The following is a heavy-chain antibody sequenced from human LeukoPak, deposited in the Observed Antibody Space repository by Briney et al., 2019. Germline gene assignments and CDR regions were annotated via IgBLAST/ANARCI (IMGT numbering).Heavy chain of an antibody. D-gene: IGHD2-2*01. CDR3: AREEAGGDIVVVPAATDY. CDR1: GYSISSCYYY. V-gene: IGHV4-61*02. Sequence: SQTLSLTCTVSGYSISSCYYYWSWIRQPDGQGLEWIRRIHTSGSTNYNPSLRSRVTISVDTSKNQFSLKLSSVTAADTAVYYCAREEAGGDIVVVPAATDYWGQGTLVTVSS. J-gene: IGHJ4*02. CDR2: IHTSGST.